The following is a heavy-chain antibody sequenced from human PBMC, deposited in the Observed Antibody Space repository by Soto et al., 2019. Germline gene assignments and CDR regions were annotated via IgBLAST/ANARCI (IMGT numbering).Heavy chain of an antibody. J-gene: IGHJ4*02. CDR2: IYYSGST. CDR1: GGSISSGGY. V-gene: IGHV4-31*03. CDR3: ARGPGDYFDY. Sequence: QVQLQESGPGLVKPSQTLSLTCTVSGGSISSGGYWSWIRQHPGKGLEWIGYIYYSGSTYYNPSLKRRVTISVDSSKHQSSLTLRSVAAADTAVYYCARGPGDYFDYWGQGTLVTVSS.